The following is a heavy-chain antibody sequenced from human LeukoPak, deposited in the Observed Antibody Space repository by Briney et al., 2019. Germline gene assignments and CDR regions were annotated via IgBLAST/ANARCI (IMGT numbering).Heavy chain of an antibody. CDR2: IYHSGST. V-gene: IGHV4-59*01. D-gene: IGHD3-3*01. Sequence: PSETLSLTCTVSGDSITSYYWSWIRQSPGKGLEWIGYIYHSGSTNYNPSLKSRVTISIDTSKNQFSLKLRSVTAADTAVYYCAREITIFGSRGYDYWGQGTLVTVSS. CDR1: GDSITSYY. J-gene: IGHJ4*02. CDR3: AREITIFGSRGYDY.